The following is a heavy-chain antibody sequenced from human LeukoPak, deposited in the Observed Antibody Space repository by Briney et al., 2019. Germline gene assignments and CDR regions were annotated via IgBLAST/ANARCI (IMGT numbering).Heavy chain of an antibody. J-gene: IGHJ3*02. CDR3: AHSGTVTTPHDAFDI. V-gene: IGHV2-5*01. D-gene: IGHD4-17*01. CDR1: GFSLSTSGVG. CDR2: IYWNDGK. Sequence: SGPTLVKPTQTLTLTCTFSGFSLSTSGVGVGWIRQPPGKALEWLALIYWNDGKRYSPSLKSRLTITKDTSKNQVVLTMTNMDPVDTATYYCAHSGTVTTPHDAFDIWGRGTMVTVSS.